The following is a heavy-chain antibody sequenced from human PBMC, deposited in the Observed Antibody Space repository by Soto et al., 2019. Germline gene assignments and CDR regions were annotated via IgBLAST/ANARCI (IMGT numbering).Heavy chain of an antibody. D-gene: IGHD6-13*01. Sequence: SETLSLTCTVSGGSISSYYWSWIRQPPGKGLEWIGYIYYSGSTNYNPSLKSRVTISVDTSKNQFSLKLSSVTAADTAVYYCARQTPYSSSKFDYWGQGTLVTVSS. J-gene: IGHJ4*02. CDR3: ARQTPYSSSKFDY. CDR1: GGSISSYY. CDR2: IYYSGST. V-gene: IGHV4-59*08.